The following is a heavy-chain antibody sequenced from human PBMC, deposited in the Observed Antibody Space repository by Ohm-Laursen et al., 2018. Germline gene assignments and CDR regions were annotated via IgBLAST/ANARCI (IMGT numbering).Heavy chain of an antibody. CDR1: GFTFSSYA. CDR2: ISGSGGST. J-gene: IGHJ4*02. Sequence: GSLRLSCAASGFTFSSYAMSWVRQAPGKGLEWASAISGSGGSTYYADSVKGRFTISRDNSKNTLYLQMNSLRAEDTAVYYCAKGKYAYSYGLMGYWGQGILVTVSS. V-gene: IGHV3-23*01. D-gene: IGHD5-18*01. CDR3: AKGKYAYSYGLMGY.